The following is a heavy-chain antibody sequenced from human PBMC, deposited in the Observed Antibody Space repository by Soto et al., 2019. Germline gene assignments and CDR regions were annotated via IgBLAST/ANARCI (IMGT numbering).Heavy chain of an antibody. V-gene: IGHV1-69*01. CDR1: GGTFSSYA. J-gene: IGHJ4*02. CDR2: IIPLFGTA. CDR3: ARGLFIEARPSVYYFDY. Sequence: QVQLVQSGAEVKKPGSSVKVSCKASGGTFSSYAISWVRQAPGQGLEWMGGIIPLFGTANYAQKFQGRVTITADESTSTAYMELSSLRSEDTAVYYCARGLFIEARPSVYYFDYWGQGTLVTVSS. D-gene: IGHD6-6*01.